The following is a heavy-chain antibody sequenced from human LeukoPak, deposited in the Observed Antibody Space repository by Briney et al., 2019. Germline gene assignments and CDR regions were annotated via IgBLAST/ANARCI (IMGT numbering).Heavy chain of an antibody. V-gene: IGHV4-34*01. CDR3: ARTHSITIFGVVIMDNWFDP. D-gene: IGHD3-3*01. CDR1: GGSFSGYY. Sequence: DPSETLSLTCAVYGGSFSGYYWSWIRQPPGKGLEWIGEINHSGSTNYNPSLKSRVTISVDTSKNQFSLKLSSVTAADTAVYYCARTHSITIFGVVIMDNWFDPWGQGTLVTVSS. J-gene: IGHJ5*02. CDR2: INHSGST.